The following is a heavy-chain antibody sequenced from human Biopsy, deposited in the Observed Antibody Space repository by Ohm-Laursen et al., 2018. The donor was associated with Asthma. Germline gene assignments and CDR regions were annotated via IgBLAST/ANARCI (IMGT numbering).Heavy chain of an antibody. Sequence: SLRLSCAASGFTFSNYGMHWVRQAPGKGLDWVAVISFDGSNKNYTDSVKGRFTISRDNSRNTLFLQWYSLRAEDTGVYYCAKNAIMGAWPRFDLWGQGALVTVSS. D-gene: IGHD1-26*01. CDR2: ISFDGSNK. CDR3: AKNAIMGAWPRFDL. CDR1: GFTFSNYG. V-gene: IGHV3-30*18. J-gene: IGHJ4*02.